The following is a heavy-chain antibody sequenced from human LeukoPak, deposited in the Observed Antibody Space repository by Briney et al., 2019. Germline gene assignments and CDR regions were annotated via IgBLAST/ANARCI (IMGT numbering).Heavy chain of an antibody. J-gene: IGHJ4*02. V-gene: IGHV3-53*01. CDR2: IYSGGST. Sequence: GGTLRLSCAASGFTVSSNYMSWVRQAPGKGLEWVSVIYSGGSTYYADSVKGRFTISRDNSKNTLYLQMNSLRAEDAAVYYCARGSQIPSYFDYWGQGTLVTVSS. CDR3: ARGSQIPSYFDY. D-gene: IGHD2-2*02. CDR1: GFTVSSNY.